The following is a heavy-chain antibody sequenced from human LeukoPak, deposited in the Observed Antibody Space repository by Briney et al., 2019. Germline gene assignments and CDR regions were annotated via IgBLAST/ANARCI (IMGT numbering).Heavy chain of an antibody. CDR2: INHSGST. V-gene: IGHV4-34*01. CDR3: AKDLWDSSSWYHDAFDI. Sequence: SETLSLTCAVYGGSFSGYYWSWIRQPPGKGLEWIAEINHSGSTNYNPSLKSRVTISVDTSKNQFSLKLSSVTAADTAVYYCAKDLWDSSSWYHDAFDIWGQGTMVTVSS. CDR1: GGSFSGYY. D-gene: IGHD6-13*01. J-gene: IGHJ3*02.